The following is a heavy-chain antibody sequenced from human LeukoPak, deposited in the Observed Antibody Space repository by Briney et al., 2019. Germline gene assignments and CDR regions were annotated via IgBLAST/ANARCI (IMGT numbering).Heavy chain of an antibody. Sequence: SETLSLTCTVSGGSINSYYWSWIRQPAGKGLEWIGRIYTSEITNYNPSLKSRVTMSVDTSKNQFSLKLNSVTAADTAVYYCARDSMHSAYGDEYWGQGTLVTVSS. J-gene: IGHJ4*02. D-gene: IGHD1-26*01. CDR1: GGSINSYY. V-gene: IGHV4-4*07. CDR3: ARDSMHSAYGDEY. CDR2: IYTSEIT.